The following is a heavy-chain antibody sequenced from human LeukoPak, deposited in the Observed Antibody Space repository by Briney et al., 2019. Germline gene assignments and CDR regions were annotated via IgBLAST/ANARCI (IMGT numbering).Heavy chain of an antibody. Sequence: GESLKISCKGSGYGFTSYWIGWVRQMPGKGLEWMGIIYPGDSDTRYSPSFQGQVTISADKSISTAYLQWSSLKASDTAMYYCASQAAAGPGYGTFDYWGQGTLVTVSS. V-gene: IGHV5-51*01. CDR1: GYGFTSYW. CDR3: ASQAAAGPGYGTFDY. CDR2: IYPGDSDT. D-gene: IGHD6-13*01. J-gene: IGHJ4*02.